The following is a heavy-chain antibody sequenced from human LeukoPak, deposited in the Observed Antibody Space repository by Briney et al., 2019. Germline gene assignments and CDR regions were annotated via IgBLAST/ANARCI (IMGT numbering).Heavy chain of an antibody. V-gene: IGHV4-30-4*08. D-gene: IGHD2-15*01. Sequence: SETLSLTCTVSGGSISSGDYYWSWIRQPPGKGLEWIGYIYYSGSTYYNPSLKSRVTISVDTSKNQFSLKLSSVTAADTAVYYCAREDGYCSGGSCYVGPHEAWFDPWGQGTLVTVSS. CDR3: AREDGYCSGGSCYVGPHEAWFDP. J-gene: IGHJ5*02. CDR2: IYYSGST. CDR1: GGSISSGDYY.